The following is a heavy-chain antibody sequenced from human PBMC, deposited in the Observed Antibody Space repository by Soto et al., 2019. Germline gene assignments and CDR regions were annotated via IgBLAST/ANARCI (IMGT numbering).Heavy chain of an antibody. CDR1: GFTFSNAW. Sequence: EVQLVESGGGLVKPGGSLRLSCAASGFTFSNAWMSWVRQAPGKGLEWVGRIKSKTDGGTTDYAAPVKGRFTISRDDSKNTLYLQMNSLKTEDTAVYYCTTGLHDYGDYGWFDPWGQGTLVTVSS. CDR3: TTGLHDYGDYGWFDP. CDR2: IKSKTDGGTT. V-gene: IGHV3-15*01. D-gene: IGHD4-17*01. J-gene: IGHJ5*02.